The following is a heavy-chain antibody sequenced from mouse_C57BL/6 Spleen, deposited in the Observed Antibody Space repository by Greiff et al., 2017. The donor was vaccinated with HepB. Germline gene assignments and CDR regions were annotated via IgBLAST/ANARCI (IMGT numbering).Heavy chain of an antibody. J-gene: IGHJ2*01. CDR1: GYTFTEYT. CDR3: ARHEEGSITTGFDY. Sequence: VKLVESGAELVEPGASVKLSCKASGYTFTEYTIHWVKQRSGQGLEWIGWFYPGSGSIKYNEKFKDKATLTADKSSSTVYMELSRLTSEDSAVYFCARHEEGSITTGFDYWGQGTTLTVSS. D-gene: IGHD1-2*01. CDR2: FYPGSGSI. V-gene: IGHV1-62-2*01.